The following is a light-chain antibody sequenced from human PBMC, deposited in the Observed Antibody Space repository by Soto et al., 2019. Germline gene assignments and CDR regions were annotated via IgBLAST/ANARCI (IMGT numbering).Light chain of an antibody. CDR2: ENN. J-gene: IGLJ2*01. CDR1: SSNIGSNY. CDR3: GTWDSSLSAVV. Sequence: QSVLTQPPSVSAAPGQKGTISCSGSSSNIGSNYVSWYQQLPGTAPKLLIYENNKRRSGIPDRFSGSKSGTSATLGITGLQTGDEADYYCGTWDSSLSAVVFGGGTKLTVL. V-gene: IGLV1-51*01.